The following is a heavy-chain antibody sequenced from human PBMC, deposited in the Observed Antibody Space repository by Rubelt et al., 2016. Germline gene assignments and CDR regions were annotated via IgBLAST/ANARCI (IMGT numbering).Heavy chain of an antibody. D-gene: IGHD7-27*01. Sequence: QVQLQESGPGLVKPSQTLSLTCTVSGASIITGGYYWSWIRQHPGKGLEWIGSIYYSGSTYYNPSLKSRVTISVDTAKNQFSLKLSSVTAADTAVYYCARNGGLRAAKGAFDIWGQGTMVTVSS. CDR1: GASIITGGYY. V-gene: IGHV4-31*03. CDR2: IYYSGST. CDR3: ARNGGLRAAKGAFDI. J-gene: IGHJ3*02.